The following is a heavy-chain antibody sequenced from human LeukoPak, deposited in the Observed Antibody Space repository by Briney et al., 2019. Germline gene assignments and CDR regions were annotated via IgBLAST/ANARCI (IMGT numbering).Heavy chain of an antibody. CDR2: IIPIFGTA. CDR1: GGTFSSYA. J-gene: IGHJ5*02. D-gene: IGHD4-11*01. Sequence: GASVKVSCKASGGTFSSYAISWVRQAPGQGLEWMGGIIPIFGTANYAQKFQGRVTITADESTSTAYMELSSLRSEDTAVYYCAREFYSNYGWFDPWGQGTLVTVSS. V-gene: IGHV1-69*13. CDR3: AREFYSNYGWFDP.